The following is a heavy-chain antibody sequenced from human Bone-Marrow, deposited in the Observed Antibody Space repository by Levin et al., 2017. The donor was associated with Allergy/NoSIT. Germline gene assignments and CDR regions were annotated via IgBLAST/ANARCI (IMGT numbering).Heavy chain of an antibody. Sequence: GGSLRLSCKGSGYSFTTYWIGWVRQMPGKGLEWMGIIYPGDSDTRYSPSFQGQVTISADKSISTAYLQWSSLKASDTAIYYCARLVRYGSGSYFDYWGQGTLVTVSS. J-gene: IGHJ4*02. CDR2: IYPGDSDT. CDR1: GYSFTTYW. D-gene: IGHD3-10*01. CDR3: ARLVRYGSGSYFDY. V-gene: IGHV5-51*01.